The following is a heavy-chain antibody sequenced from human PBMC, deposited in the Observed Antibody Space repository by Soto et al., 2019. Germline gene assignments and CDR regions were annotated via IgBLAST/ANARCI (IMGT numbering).Heavy chain of an antibody. Sequence: EVQLLESGGNLVQSGGSLRLSCAASGFTFNTCTMGWVRQAPGRGLEWVSTINQGGTTYYADSVKGRFTISRDNSKNTLYLEMNGLRAEDTAIYYCAKGQPLAKQTDYWGQGTLVTVSS. D-gene: IGHD2-21*01. V-gene: IGHV3-23*01. CDR2: INQGGTT. J-gene: IGHJ4*02. CDR1: GFTFNTCT. CDR3: AKGQPLAKQTDY.